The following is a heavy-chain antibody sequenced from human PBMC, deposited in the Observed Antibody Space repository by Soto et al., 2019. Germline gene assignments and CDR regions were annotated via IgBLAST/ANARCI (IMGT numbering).Heavy chain of an antibody. V-gene: IGHV3-9*01. CDR3: AKGRQQQLRGRYNWFDP. CDR1: GFTFDDYA. D-gene: IGHD6-13*01. Sequence: EVQLVESGGGLVQPGRSLRLSCAASGFTFDDYAMHWVRQAPGKGLEWVSGISWNSGSIGYADSVKGRFTISRDNAKNSVYLQMKSVRAEETALYYCAKGRQQQLRGRYNWFDPWGQGTLVTVSS. J-gene: IGHJ5*02. CDR2: ISWNSGSI.